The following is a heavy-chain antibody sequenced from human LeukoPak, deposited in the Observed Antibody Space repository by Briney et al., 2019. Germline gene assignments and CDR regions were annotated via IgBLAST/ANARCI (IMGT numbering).Heavy chain of an antibody. CDR1: GFTVSSNY. D-gene: IGHD4-17*01. CDR2: IYSGGTT. CDR3: ARGPVTRFEI. J-gene: IGHJ3*02. V-gene: IGHV3-53*01. Sequence: GGSLRLSCAASGFTVSSNYMSWVRQAPGKGLEWVSVIYSGGTTYYSDSVKGRFTISRDNSNNTLYLQMNSLRAEDTAVYYCARGPVTRFEIWGQGTMVTVSS.